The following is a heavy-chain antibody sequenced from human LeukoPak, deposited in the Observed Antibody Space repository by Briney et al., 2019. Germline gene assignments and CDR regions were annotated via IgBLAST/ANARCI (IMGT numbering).Heavy chain of an antibody. CDR3: ASGLTAMLTAEGGFDY. J-gene: IGHJ4*02. CDR1: GFTFSSYS. CDR2: ISSTISYI. Sequence: GGSLRLSCAASGFTFSSYSMNWVRQAPGKGLEWVSCISSTISYIYYADSVKGRFTISRDNRKNSLYLQMNSLRVEDTAVYFCASGLTAMLTAEGGFDYWGQGTLVTVSS. V-gene: IGHV3-21*01. D-gene: IGHD5-18*01.